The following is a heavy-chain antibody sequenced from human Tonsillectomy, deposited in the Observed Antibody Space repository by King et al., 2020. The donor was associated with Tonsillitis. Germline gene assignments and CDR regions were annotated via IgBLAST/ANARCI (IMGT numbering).Heavy chain of an antibody. V-gene: IGHV5-51*01. D-gene: IGHD2-21*02. Sequence: VQLVESGAEVKKPGESLKISCKGSGYSFTSYWIGWVRQMPGKGLEWMGIIYPGDSDTRYSPSFQGQVTISADKSISTAYLQWSSLKASDTAMYYCARLANYCGGDCYGLDYWAREPWSPSPQ. CDR3: ARLANYCGGDCYGLDY. CDR1: GYSFTSYW. CDR2: IYPGDSDT. J-gene: IGHJ4*02.